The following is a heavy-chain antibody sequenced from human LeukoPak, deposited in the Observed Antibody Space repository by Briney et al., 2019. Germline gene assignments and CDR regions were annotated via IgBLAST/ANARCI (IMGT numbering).Heavy chain of an antibody. CDR3: ASSIGYCSGGSCYFDY. CDR2: ISSSSSTI. V-gene: IGHV3-48*01. Sequence: GGSLRLSCAASGFTFSSYSMNWVRQAPGKGLEWVSYISSSSSTIYYADSVKGRFTISRDNAKNSLYMQMNSLRAEDTAVYYCASSIGYCSGGSCYFDYWGQGTLVTVSS. D-gene: IGHD2-15*01. CDR1: GFTFSSYS. J-gene: IGHJ4*02.